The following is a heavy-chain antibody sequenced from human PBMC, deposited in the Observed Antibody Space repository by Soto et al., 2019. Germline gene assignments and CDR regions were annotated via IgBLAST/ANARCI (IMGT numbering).Heavy chain of an antibody. V-gene: IGHV4-31*03. J-gene: IGHJ6*02. Sequence: SETLSLTCTVSGGSISSGGYYWSWIRQHPGKGLEWIGYIYYSGSTYYNPSLKSRVTISVDTSKNQFSLKLSSVTAADTAVYYCARDYDILTGTEDYYYYGMDVWGQGTTVTVSS. CDR2: IYYSGST. CDR3: ARDYDILTGTEDYYYYGMDV. D-gene: IGHD3-9*01. CDR1: GGSISSGGYY.